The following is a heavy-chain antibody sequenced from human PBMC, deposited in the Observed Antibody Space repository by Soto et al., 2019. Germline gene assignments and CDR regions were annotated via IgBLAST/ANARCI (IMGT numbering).Heavy chain of an antibody. Sequence: SVNGSCKAAGYTFTSHGISWVRQAPGQGLEWMGWISGNTGKTNYAQKLQGRVSITTDTSTSTAYMELRSLRSDDTDVYYCACVTSDIIIVGMAFPGQGSTVTGSS. J-gene: IGHJ6*02. D-gene: IGHD3-22*01. V-gene: IGHV1-18*04. CDR2: ISGNTGKT. CDR3: ACVTSDIIIVGMAF. CDR1: GYTFTSHG.